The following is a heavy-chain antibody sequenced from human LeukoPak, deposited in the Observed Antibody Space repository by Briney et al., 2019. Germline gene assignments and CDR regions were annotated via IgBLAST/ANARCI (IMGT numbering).Heavy chain of an antibody. J-gene: IGHJ4*02. D-gene: IGHD3-10*01. CDR1: GGSISSYY. CDR3: GRDRGAYYFDY. V-gene: IGHV4-59*12. Sequence: SETLSLTCTVSGGSISSYYWSWIRQPPGKGLEWIGYIYYSGSTNYNPSLKSRVTISVDTSKNQFSLKLSSVTAADTAVYYCGRDRGAYYFDYWGQGTLVTVSS. CDR2: IYYSGST.